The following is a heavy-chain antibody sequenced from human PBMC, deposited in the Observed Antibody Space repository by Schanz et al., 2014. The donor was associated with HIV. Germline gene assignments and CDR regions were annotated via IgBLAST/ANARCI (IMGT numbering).Heavy chain of an antibody. J-gene: IGHJ4*02. V-gene: IGHV3-72*01. CDR3: AKVTPLRCLDY. CDR1: GFTFSDHY. Sequence: EVQLVESGGGLVQPGGSLRLSCAASGFTFSDHYMDWVRQAPGKGLEWVGRTRNKASSYSTEYAASVKGRFIVSRDDSKNLVYLQMNSLRTEDTAVYYCAKVTPLRCLDYWGQGTLVTVSS. D-gene: IGHD4-17*01. CDR2: TRNKASSYST.